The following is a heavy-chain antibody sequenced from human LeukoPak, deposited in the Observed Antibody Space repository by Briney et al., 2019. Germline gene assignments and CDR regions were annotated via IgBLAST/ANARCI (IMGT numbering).Heavy chain of an antibody. J-gene: IGHJ6*03. V-gene: IGHV3-48*01. D-gene: IGHD2-2*01. CDR1: GFTFSSYT. Sequence: GGSLRLSCAVSGFTFSSYTMNWVRQAPGKGLEGVSYISSSSNTIYYADSVKGRFTISRDNAKKSLYLQMTSLGVEDTAVYYCARLPVVPAAIIYYYYYMDVWGKGITVTVSS. CDR2: ISSSSNTI. CDR3: ARLPVVPAAIIYYYYYMDV.